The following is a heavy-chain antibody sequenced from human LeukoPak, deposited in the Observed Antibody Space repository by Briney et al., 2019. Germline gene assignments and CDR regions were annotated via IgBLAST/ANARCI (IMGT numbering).Heavy chain of an antibody. Sequence: ASVKVSCKASGYTFTSYDINWVRQATGQGLEWMGWMNPNSGNTGYAQKFQGRVTMTRNTSISTAYMELSSLRSEDTAVYYCARERYIVHHQNLYNWFDPWGQGTLVTVSS. CDR3: ARERYIVHHQNLYNWFDP. CDR2: MNPNSGNT. D-gene: IGHD2-15*01. V-gene: IGHV1-8*01. CDR1: GYTFTSYD. J-gene: IGHJ5*02.